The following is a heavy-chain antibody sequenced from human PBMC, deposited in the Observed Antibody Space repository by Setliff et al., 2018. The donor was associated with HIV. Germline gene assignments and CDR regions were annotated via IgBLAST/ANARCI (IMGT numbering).Heavy chain of an antibody. CDR2: FDPEDGET. V-gene: IGHV1-24*01. D-gene: IGHD3-22*01. Sequence: ASVKVSCKVSGYTLTEVSVHWVRQAPGKGLEWMGYFDPEDGETIYAQKFQGRVTMTEDTSADTAYMEMSSLRSDDTAVYYCARDSYYNPGSGYHYYYMDVWGKGTTVTVSS. CDR3: ARDSYYNPGSGYHYYYMDV. CDR1: GYTLTEVS. J-gene: IGHJ6*03.